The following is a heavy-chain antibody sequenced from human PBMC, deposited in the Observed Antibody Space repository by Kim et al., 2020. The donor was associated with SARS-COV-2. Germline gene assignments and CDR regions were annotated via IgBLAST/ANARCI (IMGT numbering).Heavy chain of an antibody. CDR2: IYPGDSDT. CDR1: GYSFTIYW. Sequence: GESLKISCKGSGYSFTIYWVAWVRQMPGKGLEWMDIIYPGDSDTRYIPSFQGQVTISADKSISTAYLQWSSLKASDTAMYYCARSPSAWGSFDIWGQGTMVTVSS. J-gene: IGHJ3*02. V-gene: IGHV5-51*01. D-gene: IGHD1-26*01. CDR3: ARSPSAWGSFDI.